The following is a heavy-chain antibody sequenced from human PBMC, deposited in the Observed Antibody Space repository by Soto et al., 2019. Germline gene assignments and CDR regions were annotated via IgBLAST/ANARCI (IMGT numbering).Heavy chain of an antibody. CDR3: AKVLYGVVTYFDS. Sequence: EVQLLESGGGLVQPEGSLRLSCASSGFTFSSYGMTWFRRPPGKGLEWVSAISGSGAATYYADSVQGRFTISRDNSNNTRYLQMNSLRAEDTAVYSCAKVLYGVVTYFDSWGQGTLVTVSS. CDR1: GFTFSSYG. V-gene: IGHV3-23*01. D-gene: IGHD3-3*01. J-gene: IGHJ4*02. CDR2: ISGSGAAT.